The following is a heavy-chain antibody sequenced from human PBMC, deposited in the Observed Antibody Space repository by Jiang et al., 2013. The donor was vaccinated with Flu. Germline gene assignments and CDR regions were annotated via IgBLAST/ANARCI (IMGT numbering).Heavy chain of an antibody. V-gene: IGHV3-23*04. CDR3: AKYRTGSAYSGLEY. CDR1: GFTFRSYA. CDR2: ISGSGGST. J-gene: IGHJ4*02. Sequence: QLVESGGDLVQPGGSLRLSCAASGFTFRSYAMTWVRQAPGKGLEWVSTISGSGGSTYYADSVKGRFTISRDNSKSTLSLQMNSLTAEDTAEYYCAKYRTGSAYSGLEYWGQGTLV. D-gene: IGHD3-3*01.